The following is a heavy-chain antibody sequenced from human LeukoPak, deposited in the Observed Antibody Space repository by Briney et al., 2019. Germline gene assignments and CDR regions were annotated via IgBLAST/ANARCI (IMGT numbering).Heavy chain of an antibody. CDR1: GGSISSGDYY. Sequence: SETLSLTCTVSGGSISSGDYYWSWIRQPPGKGLEWIGYIYYSGSTYYNPSLKSRVSISVDTSQNQFSLKLSSVTAADTAVYYCARGGYYYGSGSSPFFDYWGQGTLVTVSS. V-gene: IGHV4-30-4*01. CDR2: IYYSGST. J-gene: IGHJ4*02. D-gene: IGHD3-10*01. CDR3: ARGGYYYGSGSSPFFDY.